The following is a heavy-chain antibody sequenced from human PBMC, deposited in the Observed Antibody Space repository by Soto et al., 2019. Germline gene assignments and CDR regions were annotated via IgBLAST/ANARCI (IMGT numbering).Heavy chain of an antibody. CDR3: ARVRRNDASDYYGMDV. CDR1: GFSFSTCT. D-gene: IGHD1-1*01. V-gene: IGHV3-48*02. CDR2: ISSGSTTI. Sequence: WGSLRRSCAASGFSFSTCTMNWVRQAPGKGLEWGSYISSGSTTIYYADSVKGRFTISRDNGKNSLYLQMNSLRDEDTAVYYCARVRRNDASDYYGMDVWGQGTTVTVSS. J-gene: IGHJ6*02.